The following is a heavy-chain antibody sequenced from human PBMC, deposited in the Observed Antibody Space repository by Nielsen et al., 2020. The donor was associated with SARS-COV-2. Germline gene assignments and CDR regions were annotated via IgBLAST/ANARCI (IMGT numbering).Heavy chain of an antibody. CDR3: ATDSPFGVVIYALAH. D-gene: IGHD3-3*01. Sequence: ASVKVSCKASGYTFTSYDINWVRQATGQGLEWMGWMNPNSGNTGYAQKFQGRITMTEDTSIDTAYLDLSSLSSDDTAVYYCATDSPFGVVIYALAHWGQGTLVTVSS. V-gene: IGHV1-8*01. J-gene: IGHJ4*02. CDR2: MNPNSGNT. CDR1: GYTFTSYD.